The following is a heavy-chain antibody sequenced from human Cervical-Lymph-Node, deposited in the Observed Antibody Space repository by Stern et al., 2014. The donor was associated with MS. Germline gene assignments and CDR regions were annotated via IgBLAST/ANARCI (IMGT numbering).Heavy chain of an antibody. CDR1: GGTFSSYA. Sequence: AQLVESGAEVKKPGSSVKVFCKASGGTFSSYAISWVRQAPGQGLEWMRGINPIFGTANYAQKFQGRVTITADESTSTAYMELSSLRSEDTAVYYCARAEAAAYPVDYWGQGTLVTVSS. J-gene: IGHJ4*02. CDR3: ARAEAAAYPVDY. V-gene: IGHV1-69*01. D-gene: IGHD6-13*01. CDR2: INPIFGTA.